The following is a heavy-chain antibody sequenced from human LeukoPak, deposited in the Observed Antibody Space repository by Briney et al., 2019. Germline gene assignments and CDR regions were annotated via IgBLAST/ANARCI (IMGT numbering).Heavy chain of an antibody. V-gene: IGHV4-39*01. Sequence: SETLSLTCTVSGGSISSSSYYWGWLRQPPGKGLEWIGSIYYSGSTYYNPSLKSRVTISVDTSKNQFSLKLSSVTAADTAVYYCARLEGGWEFDYWGQGTLVTVSS. CDR3: ARLEGGWEFDY. CDR1: GGSISSSSYY. D-gene: IGHD1-26*01. CDR2: IYYSGST. J-gene: IGHJ4*02.